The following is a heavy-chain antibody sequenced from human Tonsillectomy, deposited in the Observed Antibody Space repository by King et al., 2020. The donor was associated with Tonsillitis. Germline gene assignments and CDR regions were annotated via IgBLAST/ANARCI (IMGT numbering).Heavy chain of an antibody. CDR3: ARDSAVSAYDFWSGHKLFDY. Sequence: VQLVQSGAEVKKPGASLKVSCKASGYTFTTYGITWVRQAPGQGLEWMGWISAYDGDTNYAQKLQGRVTITTNTSTSTAYMEVRSLRSDDTAVYYCARDSAVSAYDFWSGHKLFDYWGQGTLVTVSS. V-gene: IGHV1-18*01. J-gene: IGHJ4*02. CDR2: ISAYDGDT. D-gene: IGHD3-3*01. CDR1: GYTFTTYG.